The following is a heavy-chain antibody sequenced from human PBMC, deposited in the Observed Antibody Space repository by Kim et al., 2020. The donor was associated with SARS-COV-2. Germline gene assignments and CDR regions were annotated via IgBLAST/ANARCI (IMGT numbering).Heavy chain of an antibody. CDR2: INHSGST. Sequence: SETLSLTCAVYGGSFSGYYWSWIRQPPGKGLEWIGEINHSGSTNYNPSLKSRVSISVDTSKNQLSLKLSSVTAADTAVYYCARGPPFVVVPAAMLEKYYYYYGMDVWGQETTVTVSS. V-gene: IGHV4-34*01. CDR3: ARGPPFVVVPAAMLEKYYYYYGMDV. CDR1: GGSFSGYY. D-gene: IGHD2-2*01. J-gene: IGHJ6*02.